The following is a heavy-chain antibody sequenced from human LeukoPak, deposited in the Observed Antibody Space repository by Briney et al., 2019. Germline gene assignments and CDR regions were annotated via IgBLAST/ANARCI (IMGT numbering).Heavy chain of an antibody. J-gene: IGHJ4*02. CDR3: AREPMDY. CDR1: GFTVSSNY. Sequence: PGGSLRLSCAASGFTVSSNYMSWVCHAPGKGLEWVSVIYSGGTIYYADSVKGRFTISRDNAKNSLYLQMNSLRDEDTAVYYCAREPMDYWGQGTLVTVSS. CDR2: IYSGGTI. V-gene: IGHV3-66*01.